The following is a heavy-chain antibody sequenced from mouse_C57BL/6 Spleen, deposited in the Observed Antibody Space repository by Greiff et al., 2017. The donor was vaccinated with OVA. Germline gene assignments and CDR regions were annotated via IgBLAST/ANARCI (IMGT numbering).Heavy chain of an antibody. CDR2: INPSNGGT. Sequence: QVQLQQSGTELVKPGASVKLSCKASGYTFTSYWMHWVKQRPGQGLEWIGNINPSNGGTNYNEKFKSKATLTVDKSSSTAYMQLSSLTSEDSAVYYCARSTTVVAPTRQFDVWGTGTTVTVSS. CDR3: ARSTTVVAPTRQFDV. J-gene: IGHJ1*03. CDR1: GYTFTSYW. D-gene: IGHD1-1*01. V-gene: IGHV1-53*01.